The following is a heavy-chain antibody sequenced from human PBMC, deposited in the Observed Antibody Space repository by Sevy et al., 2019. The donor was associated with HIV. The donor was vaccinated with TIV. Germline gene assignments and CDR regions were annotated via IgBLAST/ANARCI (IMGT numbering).Heavy chain of an antibody. D-gene: IGHD3-16*02. CDR2: ISSSSSTI. V-gene: IGHV3-48*02. J-gene: IGHJ5*02. Sequence: GGSLRLSCAASGFTFSSYSMNWVRQAPGKGLEWVSYISSSSSTIYYADSVKGRFTISRDNAKNSLYLQINSLRDEDTAVYYCAGDPGHMITFGGVVVRDWFDPWGQGTLVTVSS. CDR3: AGDPGHMITFGGVVVRDWFDP. CDR1: GFTFSSYS.